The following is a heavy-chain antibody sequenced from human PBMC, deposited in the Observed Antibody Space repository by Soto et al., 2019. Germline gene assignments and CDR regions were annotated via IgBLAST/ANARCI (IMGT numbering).Heavy chain of an antibody. CDR3: AKGSWNRYYFDY. Sequence: PGGSLRLSCAASGFTFDDYAMHWVRQAPGKGLEWVSGISWNSGSIGYADSVKGRFTISRDNAKNSLYLQMNSLRAEDTALYYCAKGSWNRYYFDYWGQGTLVTVSS. J-gene: IGHJ4*02. CDR1: GFTFDDYA. CDR2: ISWNSGSI. D-gene: IGHD1-1*01. V-gene: IGHV3-9*01.